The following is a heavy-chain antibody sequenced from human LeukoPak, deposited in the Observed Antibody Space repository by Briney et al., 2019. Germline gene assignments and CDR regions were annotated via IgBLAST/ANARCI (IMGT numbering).Heavy chain of an antibody. Sequence: ASVKVSCKASGYTFTTHDINWVRQATGQGLEWLGWMSPNSGDTGYAQKFQGRVTITRDTSASTAYMELSSLRSEDTAVYYCARVVLYCSSTSCSLDFWGQGTLVTVSS. CDR1: GYTFTTHD. J-gene: IGHJ4*02. CDR3: ARVVLYCSSTSCSLDF. V-gene: IGHV1-8*01. CDR2: MSPNSGDT. D-gene: IGHD2-2*01.